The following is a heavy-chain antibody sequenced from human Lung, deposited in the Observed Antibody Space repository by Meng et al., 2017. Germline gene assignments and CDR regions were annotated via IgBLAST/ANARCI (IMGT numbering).Heavy chain of an antibody. Sequence: EVQLVESGGGLVKPGGSLRRSCAASGFTFSSHTMNWVRQAPGKGLEWVSSISSSNSYIYYADSVKGRFTISRDNAKNSLYLQMNSLRAEDTAVYYCARDFSAAMRFDYWGQGTLVTVSS. CDR2: ISSSNSYI. D-gene: IGHD6-25*01. CDR3: ARDFSAAMRFDY. CDR1: GFTFSSHT. J-gene: IGHJ4*02. V-gene: IGHV3-21*01.